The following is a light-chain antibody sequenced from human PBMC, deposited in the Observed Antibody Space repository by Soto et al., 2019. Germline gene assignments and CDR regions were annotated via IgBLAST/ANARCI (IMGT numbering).Light chain of an antibody. CDR3: QTCGTGIQV. J-gene: IGLJ2*01. V-gene: IGLV4-69*01. CDR2: LNSDGSH. CDR1: SGHSSYA. Sequence: QPVLTQSPSASASLGASVKLTCTLSSGHSSYAIAWHQQQPEKGPRYLMKLNSDGSHSKGDGIPDRFSGSSSGAERYLTTSSLQSEDETDYFCQTCGTGIQVFGGGTKLTVL.